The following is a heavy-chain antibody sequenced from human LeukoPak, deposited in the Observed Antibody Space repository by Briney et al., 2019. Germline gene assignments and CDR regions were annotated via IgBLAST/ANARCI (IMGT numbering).Heavy chain of an antibody. Sequence: PGGSLRLSCVASGFTFTSYWMSWVRQAPGKGLEWVANIKQDGSEKYYLDSLEGRFTISRDNAKNSVYLQINRLRAEDTAVYYCARRGTIAVPVFWFDPWGQGTLVIASS. J-gene: IGHJ5*02. CDR3: ARRGTIAVPVFWFDP. D-gene: IGHD6-19*01. CDR1: GFTFTSYW. V-gene: IGHV3-7*01. CDR2: IKQDGSEK.